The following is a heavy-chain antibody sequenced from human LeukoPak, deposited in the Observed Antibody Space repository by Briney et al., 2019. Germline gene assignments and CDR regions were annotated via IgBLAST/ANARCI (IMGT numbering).Heavy chain of an antibody. D-gene: IGHD3-9*01. CDR2: IYYSGST. CDR1: GGSGSSGSYY. V-gene: IGHV4-61*01. J-gene: IGHJ6*04. Sequence: SETLSLTCTVFGGSGSSGSYYWSWIRQPPGKGLEWIGYIYYSGSTNYNPSLKSRVTISVDTSKNQFSLKLSSVTAADTAVYYCARGGKYYDILTGYYGMDVWGKGTTVTVSS. CDR3: ARGGKYYDILTGYYGMDV.